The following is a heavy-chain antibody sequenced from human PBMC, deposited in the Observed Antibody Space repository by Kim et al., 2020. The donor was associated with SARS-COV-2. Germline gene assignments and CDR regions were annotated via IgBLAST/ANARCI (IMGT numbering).Heavy chain of an antibody. Sequence: GGSLRLSCAASGFTFSSYNMNWVRQAPGKGLEWVSFISSSSTYISYADSVKGRFTISKDNAMNSLYLQMNSLRAEDTAVYYCAIVEPSYYYDMDVWGQGTTVTVS. J-gene: IGHJ6*02. D-gene: IGHD1-1*01. CDR3: AIVEPSYYYDMDV. V-gene: IGHV3-21*01. CDR2: ISSSSTYI. CDR1: GFTFSSYN.